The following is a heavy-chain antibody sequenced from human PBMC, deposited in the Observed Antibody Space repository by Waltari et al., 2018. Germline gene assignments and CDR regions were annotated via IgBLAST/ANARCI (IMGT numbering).Heavy chain of an antibody. D-gene: IGHD3-16*01. J-gene: IGHJ4*02. V-gene: IGHV4-4*07. Sequence: QVQLLESGPGLVKASETLSLMCNVSGDSMSPYYWGWIRQPAGKGLEWIGRIHSGRKTNYSPSLKSRVTISLDISNNHFSLKLTSVTAADTAMYYCAREHWGAAGRWGQGTVVTVSS. CDR1: GDSMSPYY. CDR2: IHSGRKT. CDR3: AREHWGAAGR.